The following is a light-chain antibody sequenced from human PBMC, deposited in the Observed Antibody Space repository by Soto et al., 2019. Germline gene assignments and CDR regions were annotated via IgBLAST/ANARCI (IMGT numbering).Light chain of an antibody. J-gene: IGLJ2*01. CDR1: SSDVGGYNY. CDR2: EVN. V-gene: IGLV2-14*01. CDR3: SSYTSAATRVV. Sequence: QSALTQPPSASGSPGQSVTISCTGTSSDVGGYNYVSWYQQHPGKAPKLLIYEVNNRPSGVSSRFSGSKSANTASLTISGLQAEDEADYFCSSYTSAATRVVFGGGTKLTVL.